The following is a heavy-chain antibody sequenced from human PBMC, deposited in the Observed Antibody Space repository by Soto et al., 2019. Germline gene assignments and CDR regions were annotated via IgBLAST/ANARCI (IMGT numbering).Heavy chain of an antibody. D-gene: IGHD3-16*02. CDR3: AAWYYDYVWGSYRRPLFDI. Sequence: SLKVSCKASGFTFTGSAVQWVLQARGQRLEWIGWIVVGSGNTNYAQKFQERVTITRGMSTSTAYMELSSLRSEDTAVYYCAAWYYDYVWGSYRRPLFDIWGQGTMVTVSS. V-gene: IGHV1-58*01. CDR2: IVVGSGNT. J-gene: IGHJ3*02. CDR1: GFTFTGSA.